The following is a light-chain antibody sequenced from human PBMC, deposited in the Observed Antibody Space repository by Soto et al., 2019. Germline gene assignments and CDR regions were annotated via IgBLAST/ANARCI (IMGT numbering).Light chain of an antibody. CDR2: EGS. CDR3: CSYAGSSTLWV. CDR1: SSDVGSYNL. J-gene: IGLJ3*02. V-gene: IGLV2-23*01. Sequence: QSALTQPASVSGSPGQSITISCTGTSSDVGSYNLVSWYQQHPGKAPKLMIYEGSKRPSGVSNRFSGSKSGNTASLTISGLQAKDEADYYCCSYAGSSTLWVFGGGTKVTVL.